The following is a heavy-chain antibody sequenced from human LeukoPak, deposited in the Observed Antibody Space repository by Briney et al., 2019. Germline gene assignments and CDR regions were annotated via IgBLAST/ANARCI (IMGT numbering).Heavy chain of an antibody. CDR2: IFYSGST. D-gene: IGHD5-24*01. CDR1: GASIRSCAYH. J-gene: IGHJ3*02. V-gene: IGHV4-31*03. CDR3: ARLRGRWLQLGGNAFDI. Sequence: PTQTVSLTRFVSGASIRSCAYHWSWIRQPPAKALEWIGYIFYSGSTYYNPSFSSRLSISVDTSENRFSLNLFSVTAADTAVYFCARLRGRWLQLGGNAFDIWGQGTLVTVSS.